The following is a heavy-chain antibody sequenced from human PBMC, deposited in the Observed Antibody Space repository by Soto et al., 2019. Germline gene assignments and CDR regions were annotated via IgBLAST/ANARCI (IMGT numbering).Heavy chain of an antibody. D-gene: IGHD6-25*01. J-gene: IGHJ4*02. CDR3: ARDDGYRGFDC. V-gene: IGHV3-7*01. CDR1: GFALRTYW. Sequence: EAQLVGSGGGLVQPGESLRLSCAASGFALRTYWMSWVRQAPGKGLEWVANIKQDGSAKFYVDSVRGRFTISRDNANNSLFQQLNSLRAEDTAVYYCARDDGYRGFDCWGQGIPVTVSS. CDR2: IKQDGSAK.